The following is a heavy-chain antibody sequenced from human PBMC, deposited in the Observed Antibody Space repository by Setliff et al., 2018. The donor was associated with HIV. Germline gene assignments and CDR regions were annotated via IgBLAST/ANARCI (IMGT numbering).Heavy chain of an antibody. CDR1: GGSISTYY. CDR3: ARGHPNSSRSSLVY. J-gene: IGHJ4*02. CDR2: IFYSGST. Sequence: PSETLSLTCNVSGGSISTYYWSWIRQPPGKGLEWIGYIFYSGSTNYNPSLKSRVTISLDTSKNQFSLKLTSVTAADTAVYYCARGHPNSSRSSLVYWGQGTLVTVSS. V-gene: IGHV4-59*01. D-gene: IGHD6-6*01.